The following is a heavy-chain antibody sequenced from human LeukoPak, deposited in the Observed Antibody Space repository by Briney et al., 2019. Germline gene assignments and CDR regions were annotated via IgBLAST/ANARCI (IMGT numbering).Heavy chain of an antibody. J-gene: IGHJ6*02. CDR3: ARAGGPHTVDV. V-gene: IGHV3-7*01. Sequence: GESLRLSCAASGFSFSIYWMSWVRQAPGKGLEWVANINQDGSETYYVDSVKGRLTISRDNAKNTLSLQMNSLRAEDTAVFYCARAGGPHTVDVWGQGTTVIVSS. D-gene: IGHD2-8*02. CDR1: GFSFSIYW. CDR2: INQDGSET.